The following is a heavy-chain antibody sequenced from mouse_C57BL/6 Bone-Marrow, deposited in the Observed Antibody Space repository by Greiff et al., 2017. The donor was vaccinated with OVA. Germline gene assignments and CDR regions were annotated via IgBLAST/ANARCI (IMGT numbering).Heavy chain of an antibody. CDR1: GYTFTSYW. Sequence: QVQLQQPGAELVRPGSSVKLSCKASGYTFTSYWMDWVKQRPGQGLEWIGNIYPSDSETHYNQKFKDKATLTVDKSSSTAYMQLSSLTSEDSAVYYCARRGYYGSSYVKDVDWYFDVWGTGTTVTVSS. D-gene: IGHD1-1*01. V-gene: IGHV1-61*01. CDR2: IYPSDSET. J-gene: IGHJ1*03. CDR3: ARRGYYGSSYVKDVDWYFDV.